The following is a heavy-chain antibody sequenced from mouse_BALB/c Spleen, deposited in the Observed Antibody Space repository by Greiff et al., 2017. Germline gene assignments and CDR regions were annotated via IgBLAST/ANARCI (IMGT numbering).Heavy chain of an antibody. V-gene: IGHV5-6*01. CDR2: ISSGGSYT. Sequence: EVKLMESGGDLVKPGGSLKLSCAASGFTFSSYGMSWVRQTPDKRLEWVATISSGGSYTYYPDSVKGRFTISRDNAKNTLYLQMSSLKSEDTAMYYCASPSTMITTTFDYWGQGTTLTVSS. D-gene: IGHD2-4*01. CDR1: GFTFSSYG. CDR3: ASPSTMITTTFDY. J-gene: IGHJ2*01.